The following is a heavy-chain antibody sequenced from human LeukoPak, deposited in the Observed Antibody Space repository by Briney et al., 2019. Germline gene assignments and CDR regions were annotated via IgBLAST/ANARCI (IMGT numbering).Heavy chain of an antibody. CDR2: ISSSGSTI. J-gene: IGHJ2*01. CDR1: GFTFSDYY. Sequence: GSPRLSCAASGFTFSDYYMSWIRQAPGKGLEWVSYISSSGSTIYYADSVKGRFTISRDNAKNSLYLQMNSLRAEDTAVYYCARDRRHLRGYFDLWGRGTLVTVSS. V-gene: IGHV3-11*01. CDR3: ARDRRHLRGYFDL.